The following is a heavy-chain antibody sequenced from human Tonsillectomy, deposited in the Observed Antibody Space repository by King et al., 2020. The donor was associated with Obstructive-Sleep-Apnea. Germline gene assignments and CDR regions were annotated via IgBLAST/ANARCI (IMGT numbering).Heavy chain of an antibody. CDR3: ARDMSAYDSTSLAN. D-gene: IGHD3-10*01. J-gene: IGHJ1*01. CDR2: ISPNSGAT. V-gene: IGHV1-2*02. Sequence: QLVQSGAEVKKPGASVKVSCKASGYTFTGYYIHWVRQAPGQGLEWMGWISPNSGATKYAQKFQDRVTMTRDTSISTAYMDLRRLRSDDTATYYCARDMSAYDSTSLANWGQGTLVTVSS. CDR1: GYTFTGYY.